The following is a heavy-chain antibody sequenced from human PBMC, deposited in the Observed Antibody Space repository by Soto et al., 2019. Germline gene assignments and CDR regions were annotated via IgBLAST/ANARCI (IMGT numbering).Heavy chain of an antibody. CDR2: ISSSSSYI. D-gene: IGHD4-17*01. V-gene: IGHV3-21*01. CDR3: ARERGDYGGNPFDY. Sequence: GSLRLSCAASGITISNYNMNWVRQAPGKGLEWVSSISSSSSYIYYADSLKGRITISRDNAKKSLYLQMNSLRAEDTAVYYCARERGDYGGNPFDYWGQGTLVTVSS. CDR1: GITISNYN. J-gene: IGHJ4*02.